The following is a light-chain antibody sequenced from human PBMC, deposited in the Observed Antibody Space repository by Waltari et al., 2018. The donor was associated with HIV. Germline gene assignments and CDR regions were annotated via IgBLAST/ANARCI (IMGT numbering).Light chain of an antibody. J-gene: IGLJ3*02. CDR1: SGSIASNY. CDR2: EDN. V-gene: IGLV6-57*01. CDR3: QSYDSSNRGV. Sequence: NFMLTQPHSVSESPGKTVTISCTRSSGSIASNYVQWYQQRPGSSPTTVIYEDNQRPSGGPDRFSGSIDSSSNAASLTISGLKTEDEADYYCQSYDSSNRGVFGGRTKLTVL.